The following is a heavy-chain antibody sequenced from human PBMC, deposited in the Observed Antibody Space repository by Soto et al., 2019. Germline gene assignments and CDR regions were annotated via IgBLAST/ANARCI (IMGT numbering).Heavy chain of an antibody. CDR3: AKDREPDGRWDIDH. CDR1: GFTFSSYS. CDR2: ISNGGSNI. Sequence: GGSLRLSCAASGFTFSSYSMNWVRQAPGKELEWVAAISNGGSNIYYADFVKGRFTISRDNSKNTVSLQMNGLRAENTAVYFCAKDREPDGRWDIDHWGQGTLVTVSS. V-gene: IGHV3-21*04. D-gene: IGHD6-13*01. J-gene: IGHJ4*02.